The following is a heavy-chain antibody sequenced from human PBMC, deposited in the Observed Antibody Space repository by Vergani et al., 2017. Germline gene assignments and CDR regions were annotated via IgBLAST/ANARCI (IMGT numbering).Heavy chain of an antibody. J-gene: IGHJ4*02. D-gene: IGHD6-13*01. V-gene: IGHV3-20*04. Sequence: EVQLVESGGGVVRPGGSLRLSCAASGFTFADYGMSWVRQAPGKGLEWVSGINWNGGSTSYADSVKGRFTISRDNAKNSLYLQMNSRRAEDTALYYCARGYRRSWRCFDYWDQGTLVTVSS. CDR1: GFTFADYG. CDR2: INWNGGST. CDR3: ARGYRRSWRCFDY.